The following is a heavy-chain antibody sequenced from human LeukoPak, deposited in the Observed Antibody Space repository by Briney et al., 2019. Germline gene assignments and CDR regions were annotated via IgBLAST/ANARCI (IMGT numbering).Heavy chain of an antibody. CDR2: INPSGGST. V-gene: IGHV1-46*01. CDR3: ASDSSKSSLADP. J-gene: IGHJ5*02. CDR1: GSTFTSNF. Sequence: EASVKVSCKASGSTFTSNFIHWVRQAPGQGLEXXGIINPSGGSTSCAQKFXGRVTMTSDTSTSTVYMELSSLRSEDTAVYYCASDSSKSSLADPWGQGTLVTVSS. D-gene: IGHD2-2*01.